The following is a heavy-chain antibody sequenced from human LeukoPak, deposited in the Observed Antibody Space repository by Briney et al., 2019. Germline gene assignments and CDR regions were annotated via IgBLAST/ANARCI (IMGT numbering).Heavy chain of an antibody. CDR1: GFTFSGYG. CDR3: AKGSAGTTFYYYYGMGV. Sequence: GRSLRLSCAASGFTFSGYGMHWVRQAPGKGLEWVAVISYDGSNKYYADSVKGRFTISRDNSKNTLYLQMNSLRAEDTAVYYCAKGSAGTTFYYYYGMGVWGHGTTVTVSS. CDR2: ISYDGSNK. D-gene: IGHD1-7*01. V-gene: IGHV3-30*18. J-gene: IGHJ6*02.